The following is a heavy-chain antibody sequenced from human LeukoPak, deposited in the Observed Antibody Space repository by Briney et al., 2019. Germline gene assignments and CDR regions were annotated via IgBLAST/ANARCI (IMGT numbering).Heavy chain of an antibody. D-gene: IGHD5-18*01. CDR2: ISSSSSYI. J-gene: IGHJ4*02. CDR1: GFTFSSYS. CDR3: ARGWELLLWFLSLFDY. V-gene: IGHV3-21*01. Sequence: GGSLRLSCAASGFTFSSYSMNWVRQAPGKGLEWVSSISSSSSYIYYADSVKGRFTISRDNAKNSLYLQMNSLRAEDTAVYYCARGWELLLWFLSLFDYWGQGTLVTVSS.